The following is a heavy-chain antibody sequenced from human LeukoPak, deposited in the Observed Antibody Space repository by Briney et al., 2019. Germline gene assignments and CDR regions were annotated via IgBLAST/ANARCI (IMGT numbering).Heavy chain of an antibody. J-gene: IGHJ5*02. CDR2: ISWDGGIT. CDR3: ARDPRSGCTSTSCFWGWFDP. CDR1: GFTFDDYP. D-gene: IGHD2-2*01. V-gene: IGHV3-43*01. Sequence: GGSLRLSCAASGFTFDDYPMHWVRQTPGKGLEWVSLISWDGGITYYADSVKGRFTISRDNAKNSLYLQMNSLRAEDTAVYYCARDPRSGCTSTSCFWGWFDPWGQGTLVTVSS.